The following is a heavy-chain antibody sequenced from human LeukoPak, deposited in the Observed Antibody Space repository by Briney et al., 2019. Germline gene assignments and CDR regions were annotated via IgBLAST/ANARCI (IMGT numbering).Heavy chain of an antibody. CDR2: IYYSGSN. D-gene: IGHD3-10*01. V-gene: IGHV4-59*08. CDR1: GGSISSYY. CDR3: GRHLYGSGSSRGFDY. Sequence: PSETLSLTCTVSGGSISSYYWSWIRQPPGKGLEWIGYIYYSGSNNYNPSLKSRVTISVVTSKNQFSLKLSSVTAADTAVYYCGRHLYGSGSSRGFDYWGQGTLVTVSS. J-gene: IGHJ4*02.